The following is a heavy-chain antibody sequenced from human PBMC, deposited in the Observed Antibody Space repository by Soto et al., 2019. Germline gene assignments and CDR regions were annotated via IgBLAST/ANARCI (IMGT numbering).Heavy chain of an antibody. Sequence: GGSLRLSCAASGFTFSDSYVGWIRQAPGKGLEWISYISSSGNTIYYADSVRGRFTISRDNPKNSLYLQMNSLRAEDTAVYYCARDWDGWSFDYWGQGTLVTVSS. CDR1: GFTFSDSY. D-gene: IGHD6-19*01. V-gene: IGHV3-11*01. CDR2: ISSSGNTI. J-gene: IGHJ4*02. CDR3: ARDWDGWSFDY.